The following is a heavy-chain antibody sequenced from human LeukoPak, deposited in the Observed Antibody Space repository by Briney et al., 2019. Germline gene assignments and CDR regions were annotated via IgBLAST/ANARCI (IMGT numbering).Heavy chain of an antibody. V-gene: IGHV3-9*01. Sequence: GGSLRLSCAASGFTFDDYAMFWVRHAPGKGLEWVSGISWNSKNIGYAASVKGRFTISRDNGKNSLYLQMNSLRAEDTAFYYCARGNRDSSGFYYYYGMDVWGQGTTVTVSS. CDR2: ISWNSKNI. J-gene: IGHJ6*02. CDR1: GFTFDDYA. CDR3: ARGNRDSSGFYYYYGMDV. D-gene: IGHD6-19*01.